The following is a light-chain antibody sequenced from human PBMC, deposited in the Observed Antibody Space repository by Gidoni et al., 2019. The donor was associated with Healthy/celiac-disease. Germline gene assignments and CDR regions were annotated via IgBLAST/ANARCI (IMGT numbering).Light chain of an antibody. CDR2: GAS. V-gene: IGKV3-15*01. CDR1: QRVSRN. J-gene: IGKJ1*01. CDR3: QQYNNWPRT. Sequence: EIVMTQSPATLSVSPGERATLSCSASQRVSRNLAWYQQKPGQAPRLLIYGASTRATGIPARFSGSGSGTEFTFTLSSLQSEAFAVYYCQQYNNWPRTCGQGTKVEIK.